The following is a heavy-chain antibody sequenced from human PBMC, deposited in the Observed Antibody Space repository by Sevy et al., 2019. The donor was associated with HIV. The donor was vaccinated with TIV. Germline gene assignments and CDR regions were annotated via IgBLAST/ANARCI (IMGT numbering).Heavy chain of an antibody. J-gene: IGHJ6*02. V-gene: IGHV1-18*01. CDR2: VTPYNGHK. Sequence: ASVKVSCKASGYTFASYGISWVRQAPGQGLEWMGWVTPYNGHKKYAQKLQGRVTMTTDTSTSTAYMELRSLRSDDTAVYYCARDRVTYYYDSSGYYTSGYGMDVWGQGTTVTVSS. D-gene: IGHD3-22*01. CDR3: ARDRVTYYYDSSGYYTSGYGMDV. CDR1: GYTFASYG.